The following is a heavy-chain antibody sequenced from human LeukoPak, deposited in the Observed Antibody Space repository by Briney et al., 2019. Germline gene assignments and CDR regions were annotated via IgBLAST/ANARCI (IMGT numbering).Heavy chain of an antibody. CDR1: GGSISGGSYY. CDR3: ARDLGGTTVTTYNWFDP. J-gene: IGHJ5*02. D-gene: IGHD4-17*01. V-gene: IGHV4-61*02. Sequence: SQTLSLTCTVSGGSISGGSYYWSWIRQPAGKGLEWIGRIYTSGSTNYNPSLKSRVTISVDTSKNQFSLKLSSVTAADTAVYYCARDLGGTTVTTYNWFDPWGQGTLITVSS. CDR2: IYTSGST.